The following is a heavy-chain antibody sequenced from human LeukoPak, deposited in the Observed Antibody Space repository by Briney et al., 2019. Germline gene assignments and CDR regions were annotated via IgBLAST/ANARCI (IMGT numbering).Heavy chain of an antibody. CDR3: ARDRLHGYYDSYTFDY. J-gene: IGHJ4*02. CDR1: GFTFSSYS. CDR2: ISSSSSTI. D-gene: IGHD3-22*01. Sequence: GGSLRLSCAASGFTFSSYSMNWVCQAPGKGLEWVSYISSSSSTIYYADSVKGRFTISRDNAKNSLYLQMNSLRDEDTAVYYCARDRLHGYYDSYTFDYWGQGTLVTVSS. V-gene: IGHV3-48*02.